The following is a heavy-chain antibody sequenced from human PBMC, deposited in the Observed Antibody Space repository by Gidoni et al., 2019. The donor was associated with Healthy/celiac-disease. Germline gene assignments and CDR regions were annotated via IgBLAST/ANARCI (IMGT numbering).Heavy chain of an antibody. Sequence: EVQLVESGGGLVQPGGSLRLSCAASGFTFSSYWMSWVRQAPGKGLEWVANIKQDGSEKYYVDSVKGRFTISRDNAKNSLYLQMNSLRAEDTAVYYCARDPTDSSGNTWFDPWGQGTLVTVSS. CDR1: GFTFSSYW. J-gene: IGHJ5*02. V-gene: IGHV3-7*01. CDR3: ARDPTDSSGNTWFDP. CDR2: IKQDGSEK. D-gene: IGHD3-22*01.